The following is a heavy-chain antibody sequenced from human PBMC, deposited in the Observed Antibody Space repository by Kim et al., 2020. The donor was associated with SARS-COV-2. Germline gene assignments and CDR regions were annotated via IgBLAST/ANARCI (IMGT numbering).Heavy chain of an antibody. CDR1: GGTFSSYA. CDR2: IIPIFGTA. V-gene: IGHV1-69*13. CDR3: ARVCSSTSCYTLPMHPNRIYYYYYGMDV. Sequence: SVKISCKASGGTFSSYAISWVRQAPGQGLEWMGGIIPIFGTANYAQKFQGRVTITADESTSTAYMELSSLRSEDTAVYYCARVCSSTSCYTLPMHPNRIYYYYYGMDVWGQGTTVTVSS. J-gene: IGHJ6*02. D-gene: IGHD2-2*02.